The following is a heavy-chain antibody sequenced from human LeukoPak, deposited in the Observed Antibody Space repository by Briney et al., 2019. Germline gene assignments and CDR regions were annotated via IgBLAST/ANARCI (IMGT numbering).Heavy chain of an antibody. Sequence: PGGSLRLSCAASGFTFSSYGLHWVRQAPGKGLEWVAVISFDGYNEYYTDSVKGRFTISRDISKNALFLHMNSLRAEDTAVYYCARGPRGVITTGYFDYWGQGTLVTVSS. V-gene: IGHV3-30*03. J-gene: IGHJ4*02. CDR1: GFTFSSYG. CDR3: ARGPRGVITTGYFDY. CDR2: ISFDGYNE. D-gene: IGHD3-10*01.